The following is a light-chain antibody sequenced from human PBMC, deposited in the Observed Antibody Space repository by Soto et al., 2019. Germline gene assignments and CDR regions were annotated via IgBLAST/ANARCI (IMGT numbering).Light chain of an antibody. CDR1: QDIGNH. Sequence: DIQMIQSPSSLSAYVGARVTISCRASQDIGNHLAWYQQKPGKVPKLLIHAASTLQSGVPSRFSGSGSGTEFTLTISGLQPEDVATYFCEMYNIAPLITFGQGTRLEIK. CDR3: EMYNIAPLIT. V-gene: IGKV1-27*01. J-gene: IGKJ5*01. CDR2: AAS.